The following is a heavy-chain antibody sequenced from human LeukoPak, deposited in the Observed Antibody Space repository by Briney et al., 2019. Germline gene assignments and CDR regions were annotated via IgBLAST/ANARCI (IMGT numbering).Heavy chain of an antibody. V-gene: IGHV3-15*01. D-gene: IGHD3-10*01. CDR2: IKSKTDGGTT. J-gene: IGHJ6*02. CDR3: TTDLSVWFGELLHYYYYDMDV. CDR1: GFTFTNAW. Sequence: PGGSLRLSCAASGFTFTNAWMSWVRQAPGKGLEWVGRIKSKTDGGTTDYAAPVKGRFTISRDDSKNTLYLQMNSLKTEDTAVYYCTTDLSVWFGELLHYYYYDMDVWGQGTTVTVSS.